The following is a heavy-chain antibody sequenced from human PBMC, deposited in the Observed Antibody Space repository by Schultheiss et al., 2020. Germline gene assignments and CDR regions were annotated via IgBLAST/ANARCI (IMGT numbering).Heavy chain of an antibody. J-gene: IGHJ6*02. D-gene: IGHD1-1*01. CDR2: INPNSGNT. Sequence: ASVKVSCKASGYTFTGYYMHWVRQAPGQGLEWMGWINPNSGNTGYAQKFQGRVTMTRDTSISTAYMELSRLRSDDTAVYYCARDRTTREYGMDVWGQGTTVTVSS. CDR1: GYTFTGYY. CDR3: ARDRTTREYGMDV. V-gene: IGHV1-2*02.